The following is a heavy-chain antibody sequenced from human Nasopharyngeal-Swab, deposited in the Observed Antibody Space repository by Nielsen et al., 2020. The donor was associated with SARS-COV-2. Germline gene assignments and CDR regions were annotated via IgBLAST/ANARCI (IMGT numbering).Heavy chain of an antibody. CDR1: GFSVSSSY. J-gene: IGHJ4*02. V-gene: IGHV3-53*01. CDR3: TRRNDC. CDR2: MFSGGSA. Sequence: SCAACGFSVSSSYMGWVRQAPGKGLEWISLMFSGGSAYYAGSVEGRFTVSRDESRNTLYLQMNNLRAEDTAVYYCTRRNDCWGQGTLVTVSS.